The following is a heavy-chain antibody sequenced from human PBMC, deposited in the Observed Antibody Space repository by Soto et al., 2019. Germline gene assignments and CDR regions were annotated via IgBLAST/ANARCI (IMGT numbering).Heavy chain of an antibody. CDR3: ARRAETNGWNGFGADKYYFDF. D-gene: IGHD1-1*01. CDR1: VFIVATTYC. CDR2: ISLYSDGT. J-gene: IGHJ4*02. Sequence: ASLKVSCKASVFIVATTYCIHWARQAPGQAREWLGWISLYSDGTNYAQTFQGRVTMTSDTSISTAHMELSSLRSEGTAVYYCARRAETNGWNGFGADKYYFDFWGQGTVVTVSS. V-gene: IGHV1-2*02.